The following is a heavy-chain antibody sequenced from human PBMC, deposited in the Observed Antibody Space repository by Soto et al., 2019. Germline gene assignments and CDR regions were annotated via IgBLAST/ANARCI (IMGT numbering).Heavy chain of an antibody. Sequence: SETLSLTCTVSGGSISSYYWSWIRQPPGKGLEWIGYIYYSGSTNYNPSLKSRVTISVDTSKNQFSLKLSSVTAADTAVYYCAREKWGYCSSTSCSPKLYNWFDPWGQGTLVTAPQ. J-gene: IGHJ5*02. CDR1: GGSISSYY. CDR3: AREKWGYCSSTSCSPKLYNWFDP. CDR2: IYYSGST. V-gene: IGHV4-59*01. D-gene: IGHD2-2*01.